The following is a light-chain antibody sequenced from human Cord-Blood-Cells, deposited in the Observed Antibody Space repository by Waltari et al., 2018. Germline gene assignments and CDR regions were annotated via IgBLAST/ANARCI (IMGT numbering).Light chain of an antibody. CDR3: SSYTSSSTFE. Sequence: QSVLTQPPSASGTPGQRVTISCSGSSSNIGSTYVYWYQQLPGTAPKLMISGVSKRPSAVSHRLSVSKSGNAASPNISGLQDEDEADYYCSSYTSSSTFEFGGGTKLTVL. V-gene: IGLV1-47*02. J-gene: IGLJ3*02. CDR1: SSNIGSTY. CDR2: GVS.